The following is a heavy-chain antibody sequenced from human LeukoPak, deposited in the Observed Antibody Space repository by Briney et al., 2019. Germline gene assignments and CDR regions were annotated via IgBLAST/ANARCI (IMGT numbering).Heavy chain of an antibody. J-gene: IGHJ4*02. CDR3: ARTDYVWGSYRNDY. Sequence: SGTLSLTCAVSGDSISTNHWWSWIRQPPGKGLEWMGYIYYSGSTNYNPSLKSRVTISVDTSKNQFSLKLSSVTAADTAVYYCARTDYVWGSYRNDYWGQGTLVTVTS. V-gene: IGHV4-59*11. D-gene: IGHD3-16*02. CDR2: IYYSGST. CDR1: GDSISTNHW.